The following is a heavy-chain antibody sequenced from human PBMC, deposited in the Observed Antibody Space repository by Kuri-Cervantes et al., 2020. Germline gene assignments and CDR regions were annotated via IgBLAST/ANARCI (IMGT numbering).Heavy chain of an antibody. Sequence: SETLSLTCTVSGYSISSGYYWGWIRQPPGKGLEWIGSIYYSGSTYYNPSLKSRVTISVDKSKNQFSLKLSSVTAADTAVYYCARGAKDVDIVATPLFWGQGTLVTVSS. CDR1: GYSISSGYY. CDR3: ARGAKDVDIVATPLF. J-gene: IGHJ4*02. V-gene: IGHV4-38-2*02. D-gene: IGHD5-12*01. CDR2: IYYSGST.